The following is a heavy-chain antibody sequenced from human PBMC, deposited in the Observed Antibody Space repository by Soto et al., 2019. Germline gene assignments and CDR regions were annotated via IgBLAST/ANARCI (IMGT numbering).Heavy chain of an antibody. CDR2: MSYDGSK. Sequence: GSLRLSCAAAGFTFSSYGMHWVLQAPGTGLEWVAVMSYDGSKYYADTVKGRFTISRDNSKNTLYLQINSLRPEDTAVYYCAKDFTTWFGDYFYYYYGMDVWGQGTTVTVSS. CDR3: AKDFTTWFGDYFYYYYGMDV. CDR1: GFTFSSYG. V-gene: IGHV3-30*18. D-gene: IGHD4-17*01. J-gene: IGHJ6*02.